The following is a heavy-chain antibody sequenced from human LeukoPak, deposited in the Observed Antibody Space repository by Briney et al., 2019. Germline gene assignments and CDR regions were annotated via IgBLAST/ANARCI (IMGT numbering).Heavy chain of an antibody. Sequence: SETLSLTCAVYGESFSGYYWSWIRQPPGMGLQWIGEINHSGTTNNNPSLKSRVTISVDTSRNQFSLKLNSVTAADTAVYYCAKSNGYGLIDIWGQGTMVTVSS. V-gene: IGHV4-34*01. CDR3: AKSNGYGLIDI. J-gene: IGHJ3*02. CDR1: GESFSGYY. CDR2: INHSGTT. D-gene: IGHD3-10*01.